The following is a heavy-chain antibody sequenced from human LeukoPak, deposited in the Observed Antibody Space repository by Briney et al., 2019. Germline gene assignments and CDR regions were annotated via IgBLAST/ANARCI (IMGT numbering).Heavy chain of an antibody. CDR1: GFTFSSYE. Sequence: GGSLRLSCAASGFTFSSYEMSWVRQAPGKGLVWVSYISDVGGTHYADSVKGRFTISRDNAKNSLFLQMNSLRAEDTAVYYCARENSGYDGGFDYWGQGTLVTVSS. CDR2: ISDVGGT. V-gene: IGHV3-48*03. J-gene: IGHJ4*02. CDR3: ARENSGYDGGFDY. D-gene: IGHD5-12*01.